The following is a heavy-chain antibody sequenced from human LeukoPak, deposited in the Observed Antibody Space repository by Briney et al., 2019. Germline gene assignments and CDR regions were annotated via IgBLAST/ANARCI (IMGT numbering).Heavy chain of an antibody. V-gene: IGHV4-31*03. CDR1: GGSISSGGYY. CDR3: VRGALDCSSTSCRPYYFDY. D-gene: IGHD2-2*01. Sequence: SQTLSLTCTVSGGSISSGGYYWSWIRHHPGKGLEWIGYIYYSGSTYYNPSLKSRVTISVDKSKIQFSLKLSSVTAADTAVYYCVRGALDCSSTSCRPYYFDYWGEGTLVTVSS. J-gene: IGHJ4*02. CDR2: IYYSGST.